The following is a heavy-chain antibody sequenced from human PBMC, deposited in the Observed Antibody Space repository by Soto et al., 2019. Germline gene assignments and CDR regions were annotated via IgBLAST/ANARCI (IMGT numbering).Heavy chain of an antibody. D-gene: IGHD3-9*01. CDR1: GFTFSEYS. CDR2: ISSDGDIT. CDR3: VKVSTFYDILTGYYSTNFFDP. J-gene: IGHJ5*02. V-gene: IGHV3-64D*06. Sequence: PGWSLRLSCSASGFTFSEYSMHWFRQAPGKGLQYVSTISSDGDITYYADSVKGRFTISRDNSKNTLYLQMNSLRPEDTAVYYCVKVSTFYDILTGYYSTNFFDPWGQGTLVTVSS.